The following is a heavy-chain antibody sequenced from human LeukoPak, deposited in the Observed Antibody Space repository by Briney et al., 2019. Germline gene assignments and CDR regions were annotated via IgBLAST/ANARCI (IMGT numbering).Heavy chain of an antibody. CDR3: ASGYSGYDSTAFDY. J-gene: IGHJ4*02. CDR1: GGSISSSSYY. CDR2: IYYSGST. D-gene: IGHD5-12*01. Sequence: SETLSLTCTVSGGSISSSSYYWGWIRQPPGKGLEWIGSIYYSGSTYYNPSLKSRVTISVDTSKNQFSLKLSSVTAADTAVYHCASGYSGYDSTAFDYWGQGTLVTVSS. V-gene: IGHV4-39*01.